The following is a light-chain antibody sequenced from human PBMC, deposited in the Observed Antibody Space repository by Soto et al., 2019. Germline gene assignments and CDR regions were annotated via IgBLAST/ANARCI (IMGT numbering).Light chain of an antibody. V-gene: IGLV2-11*01. J-gene: IGLJ2*01. CDR3: GAWDDNRSVV. Sequence: QSALIQPPSVSGSPGQSVTISCTGTSSDVGSYDYVSWYQQHPGTVPKPMIYNVNTQPSGVPDRFSGSKSGNTASMTISGLLAEDEADYYCGAWDDNRSVVFGGGTKLTVL. CDR2: NVN. CDR1: SSDVGSYDY.